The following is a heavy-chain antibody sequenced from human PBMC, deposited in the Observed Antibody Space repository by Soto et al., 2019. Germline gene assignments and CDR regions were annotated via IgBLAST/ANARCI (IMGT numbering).Heavy chain of an antibody. V-gene: IGHV1-58*02. D-gene: IGHD3-22*01. CDR3: AAYSSGVYRSFDY. CDR1: GSTFTTTG. J-gene: IGHJ4*02. Sequence: QIHLVQSGPEVKKPGTSVKVSCKASGSTFTTTGIQWVRQARGQRPEWIGWILVGSGDTNYAQKYQERDTITRDMSTSTVYMELTSLRSEDTAVYYCAAYSSGVYRSFDYWGQGTLVAVSS. CDR2: ILVGSGDT.